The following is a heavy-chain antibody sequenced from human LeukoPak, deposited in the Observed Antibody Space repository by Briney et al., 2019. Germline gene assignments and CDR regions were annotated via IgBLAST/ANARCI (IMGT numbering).Heavy chain of an antibody. Sequence: GGSLRLSCAASGFTVSSNYMSWVRQAPGEGLEWVAIISSGGNTYYADSVKGRFTISRDNAKNSLYLQMNSLRAEDTAVYYCARDWDYDSSGYPDYWGQGTLVTVSS. D-gene: IGHD3-22*01. CDR1: GFTVSSNY. V-gene: IGHV3-53*01. J-gene: IGHJ4*02. CDR2: ISSGGNT. CDR3: ARDWDYDSSGYPDY.